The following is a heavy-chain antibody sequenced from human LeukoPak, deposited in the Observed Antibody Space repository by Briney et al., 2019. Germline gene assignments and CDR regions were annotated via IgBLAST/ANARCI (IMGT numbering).Heavy chain of an antibody. J-gene: IGHJ5*02. Sequence: PGGSLRLSCAASGFTFSSYAMTWVRQAPGKGVEWVSTISDSGGTTYYADSVKGRFTISRDKSKNTLYLQLNSLRAEDTAVYFCAKDYGDYSSWFDPWGQGTLVTVSS. V-gene: IGHV3-23*01. CDR2: ISDSGGTT. CDR3: AKDYGDYSSWFDP. CDR1: GFTFSSYA. D-gene: IGHD4-17*01.